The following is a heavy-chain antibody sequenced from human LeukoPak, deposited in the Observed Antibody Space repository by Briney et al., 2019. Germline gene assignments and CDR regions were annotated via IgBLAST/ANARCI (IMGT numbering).Heavy chain of an antibody. CDR3: ARVSYSDAFDM. D-gene: IGHD1-26*01. CDR1: GGSFSGYY. CDR2: INHSGST. V-gene: IGHV4-34*01. Sequence: PSETLSLTCAVYGGSFSGYYWSWIRQPPGKGLEWIGEINHSGSTNYNPSLKSRVTISVDTSKNQFSLKLSSVTAADTAVYYWARVSYSDAFDMWGQGTMVTVSS. J-gene: IGHJ3*02.